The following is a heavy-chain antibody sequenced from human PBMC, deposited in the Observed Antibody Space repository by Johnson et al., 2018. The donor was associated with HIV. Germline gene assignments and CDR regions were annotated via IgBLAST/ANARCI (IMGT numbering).Heavy chain of an antibody. J-gene: IGHJ3*01. Sequence: MLLVESGGGLVQPGGYLRLSCAASGITVGTNYMSWVRQAPGKGLEWVSVIFSVGDVYYADSVKGRFTISRDNSKNMVYLQMNSLRPEDTAVYYCARDGRDLVTRGSFDVWGQGTVVTVSS. CDR1: GITVGTNY. CDR2: IFSVGDV. V-gene: IGHV3-66*02. D-gene: IGHD3-9*01. CDR3: ARDGRDLVTRGSFDV.